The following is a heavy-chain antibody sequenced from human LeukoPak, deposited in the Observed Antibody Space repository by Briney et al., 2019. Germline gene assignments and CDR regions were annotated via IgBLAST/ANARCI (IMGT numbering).Heavy chain of an antibody. D-gene: IGHD3-3*01. CDR3: ARDSGDFWSGYTPYFDY. J-gene: IGHJ4*02. CDR2: IYTSGST. Sequence: SETLSLTCTVSGGSISGYYWSWIRQPAGKGLEWIGRIYTSGSTNYNPSLKSRVTMSVDTSKNQFSLKLSSVTAADTAVYYCARDSGDFWSGYTPYFDYWGQGTLVTVSS. CDR1: GGSISGYY. V-gene: IGHV4-4*07.